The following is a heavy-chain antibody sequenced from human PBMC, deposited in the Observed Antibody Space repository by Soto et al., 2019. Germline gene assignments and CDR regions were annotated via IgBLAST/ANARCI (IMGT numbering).Heavy chain of an antibody. CDR1: GGSISGYY. CDR3: ARDLWGYCGTDCYPLDV. Sequence: PSETLSLTCTVSGGSISGYYWSWIRQPPGKGLEWIGYMYNTGSTVYNPSFKSRVTILVDTSKSQLSLRLNSVTAADTAVYYCARDLWGYCGTDCYPLDVWGQGTTVTVSS. D-gene: IGHD2-21*02. J-gene: IGHJ6*02. CDR2: MYNTGST. V-gene: IGHV4-59*01.